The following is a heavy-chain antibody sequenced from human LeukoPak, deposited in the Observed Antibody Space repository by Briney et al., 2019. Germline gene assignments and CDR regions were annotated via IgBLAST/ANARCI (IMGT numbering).Heavy chain of an antibody. CDR2: IYSGGST. CDR1: GFTVSSNY. D-gene: IGHD3-9*01. Sequence: GGSLRLSCAASGFTVSSNYMSWVRQAPGKGLEWVSVIYSGGSTYYADSVKGRCTISRDNSKNTLYLQMNSLRAEDTAVYYCARSRLGSYILTGYTDFDYWGQGTLVTVPS. V-gene: IGHV3-66*01. CDR3: ARSRLGSYILTGYTDFDY. J-gene: IGHJ4*02.